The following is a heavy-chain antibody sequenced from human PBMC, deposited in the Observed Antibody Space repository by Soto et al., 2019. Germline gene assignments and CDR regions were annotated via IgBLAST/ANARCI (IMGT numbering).Heavy chain of an antibody. V-gene: IGHV4-61*01. CDR1: GGSISSSSYY. Sequence: SETLSLTCTVSGGSISSSSYYWSWIRQPPGKGLEWIGYIYYSGSTNYNPSLKSRVTISVDTSKNQFSLKLSSVTAADTAVYYCARVYYYDSSGYYYPAHWFDPWGQGTLVTVSS. CDR3: ARVYYYDSSGYYYPAHWFDP. D-gene: IGHD3-22*01. J-gene: IGHJ5*02. CDR2: IYYSGST.